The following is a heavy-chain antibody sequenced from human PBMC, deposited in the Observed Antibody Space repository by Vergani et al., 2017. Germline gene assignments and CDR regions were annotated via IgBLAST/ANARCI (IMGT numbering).Heavy chain of an antibody. CDR3: TTDHRCCGDGTCYWLRDHHYYGMDV. D-gene: IGHD2-21*01. Sequence: EVQLVESGGGIVKPGGSLRLSCVASGFSFRNAWMNWVRRTPGKGLEWVGRIKSTFDRGTTDYAAAVKGRFTISRDDSKNTLFLQMNGLKTEDIGVYYCTTDHRCCGDGTCYWLRDHHYYGMDVWGQGTTVTVSS. V-gene: IGHV3-15*07. CDR1: GFSFRNAW. CDR2: IKSTFDRGTT. J-gene: IGHJ6*02.